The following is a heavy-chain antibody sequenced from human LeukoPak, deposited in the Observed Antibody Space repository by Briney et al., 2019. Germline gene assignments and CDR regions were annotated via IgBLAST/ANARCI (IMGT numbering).Heavy chain of an antibody. V-gene: IGHV3-23*01. J-gene: IGHJ4*02. CDR1: GFTFSSYA. CDR3: ASGDLVAVALDY. CDR2: ISGSGGST. Sequence: GGSLRLSCAASGFTFSSYAMSWVRQAPGKGLEWVSAISGSGGSTYYADSVKGRFTISRDNSKNTLYLQMNSLRAEDTAVYYCASGDLVAVALDYWGQGTLVTVSS. D-gene: IGHD6-19*01.